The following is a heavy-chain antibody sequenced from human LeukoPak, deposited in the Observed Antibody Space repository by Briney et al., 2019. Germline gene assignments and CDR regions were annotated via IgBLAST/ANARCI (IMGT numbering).Heavy chain of an antibody. CDR1: GGSFSGYY. D-gene: IGHD2-2*02. CDR2: INHSGST. Sequence: PSETLSLTCAVYGGSFSGYYRSWIRQPPGKGLEWIGEINHSGSTNYNPSLKSRVTISVDTSKNQFSLKLSSGTAADTAVYYCARRSALYGWFDPWGQGTLVTVSS. V-gene: IGHV4-34*01. J-gene: IGHJ5*02. CDR3: ARRSALYGWFDP.